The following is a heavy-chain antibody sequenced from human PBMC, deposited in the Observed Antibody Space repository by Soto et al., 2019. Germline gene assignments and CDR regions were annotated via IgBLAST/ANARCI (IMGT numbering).Heavy chain of an antibody. CDR1: GFTFSSYA. CDR3: ARGIPVGYGMDV. CDR2: ITSNGGNT. Sequence: EVQLVESGGGLVQPGGSLRLSCAASGFTFSSYAMHWVRQAPGKGLEYVSGITSNGGNTDYASSVKGRFTISRDNSKNTLYLQMDSLRVGDVAVYDCARGIPVGYGMDVWGQGTTVTVSS. J-gene: IGHJ6*02. D-gene: IGHD2-21*01. V-gene: IGHV3-64*01.